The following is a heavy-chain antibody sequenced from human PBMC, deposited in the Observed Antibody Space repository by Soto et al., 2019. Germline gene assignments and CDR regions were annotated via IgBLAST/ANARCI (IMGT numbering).Heavy chain of an antibody. J-gene: IGHJ6*02. Sequence: SETLSLTCAVYDGSFSGYYWSWIRQPPGKGLGWIGEINHSGSTNYNPSLKSRVTISVDTSKNQFSLKLSSVTAADTAVYYCARAGVYHYYDSGSYYPYYYYGTDVWGQGTTVTVSS. D-gene: IGHD3-10*01. CDR3: ARAGVYHYYDSGSYYPYYYYGTDV. CDR2: INHSGST. CDR1: DGSFSGYY. V-gene: IGHV4-34*01.